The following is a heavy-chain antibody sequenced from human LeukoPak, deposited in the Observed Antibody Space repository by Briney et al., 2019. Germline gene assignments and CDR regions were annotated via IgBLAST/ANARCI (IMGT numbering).Heavy chain of an antibody. Sequence: PGGSLRLSCAASGFTFSSYAMSWVRQAPGKGLERVSAISGSGGSTYYADSVKGRFTISRDNSKNTLYLQMNSLRAGDTAVYYCAKEEVATRYNYFDYWGQGTLVTVSS. D-gene: IGHD5-12*01. CDR1: GFTFSSYA. CDR3: AKEEVATRYNYFDY. CDR2: ISGSGGST. V-gene: IGHV3-23*01. J-gene: IGHJ4*02.